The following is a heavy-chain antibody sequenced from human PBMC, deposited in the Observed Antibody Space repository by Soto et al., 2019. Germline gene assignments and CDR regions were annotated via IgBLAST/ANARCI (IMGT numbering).Heavy chain of an antibody. CDR1: GFTFRSYA. D-gene: IGHD1-26*01. V-gene: IGHV3-64D*06. J-gene: IGHJ4*02. CDR2: ISSSGVAT. CDR3: VKDRWVDY. Sequence: VQLVESGGGVVQPGRSLRLSCAASGFTFRSYAMRWVRQAPGKGLQYVSSISSSGVATYYADSVKGRFSISRDNSQKTLYLQMSSLRVEDTAVYYCVKDRWVDYWGQGILVTVSS.